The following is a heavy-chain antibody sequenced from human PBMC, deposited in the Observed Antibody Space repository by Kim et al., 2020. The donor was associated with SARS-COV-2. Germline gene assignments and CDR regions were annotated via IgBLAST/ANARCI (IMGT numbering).Heavy chain of an antibody. D-gene: IGHD3-10*01. CDR1: GYSFTSYW. CDR2: IYPGDSDT. Sequence: GESLKISCKGSGYSFTSYWIGWVRQMPGKGLEWMGIIYPGDSDTRYSPSFQGQVTISADKSISTAYLQCSSLKASDTAMYYCARRVVGDYGSGSYSNWFDPWGQGTLVTVSS. V-gene: IGHV5-51*01. CDR3: ARRVVGDYGSGSYSNWFDP. J-gene: IGHJ5*02.